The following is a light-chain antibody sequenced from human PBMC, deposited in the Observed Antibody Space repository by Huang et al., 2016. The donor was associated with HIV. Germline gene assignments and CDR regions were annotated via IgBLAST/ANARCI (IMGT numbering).Light chain of an antibody. Sequence: EIVVTQSPGTLSLSAGESATLSCRASQNVSSNSLAWYQQKPGQAPRLLIYTASTRATCIPDRFSGSGSGTDFTLIITGLEPEDFAVYFCQQYGTSPYTFGQGTKLEI. CDR3: QQYGTSPYT. CDR2: TAS. V-gene: IGKV3-20*01. J-gene: IGKJ2*01. CDR1: QNVSSNS.